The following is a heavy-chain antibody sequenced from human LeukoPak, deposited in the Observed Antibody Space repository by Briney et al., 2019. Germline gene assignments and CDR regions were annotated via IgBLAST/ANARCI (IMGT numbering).Heavy chain of an antibody. CDR3: ARDPRWLTPDCTSTSCYENYFDP. D-gene: IGHD2-2*01. Sequence: SETLSLTCAVSGYSISSGYQWAWIRQPPGKGLEWIGSIYHSGSAHYNPSLKSRVTISVDTSNNQFSLKLSSLTAADTAVYYCARDPRWLTPDCTSTSCYENYFDPWGQGTLVTVSS. CDR2: IYHSGSA. CDR1: GYSISSGYQ. V-gene: IGHV4-38-2*02. J-gene: IGHJ5*02.